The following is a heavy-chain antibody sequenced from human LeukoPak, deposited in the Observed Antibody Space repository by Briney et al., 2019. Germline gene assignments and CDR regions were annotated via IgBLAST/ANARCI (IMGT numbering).Heavy chain of an antibody. Sequence: SETLSLTCTVSGGSISSYYWSWIRQPPGKGLEWIGYIYYSGSTNYNPSLKSRVTISVDTSKNQFSLNLSSVTAADTAVYYCARTQQVGYYYVMDVWGKGTTVTVSS. CDR1: GGSISSYY. CDR2: IYYSGST. CDR3: ARTQQVGYYYVMDV. J-gene: IGHJ6*04. V-gene: IGHV4-59*01. D-gene: IGHD6-13*01.